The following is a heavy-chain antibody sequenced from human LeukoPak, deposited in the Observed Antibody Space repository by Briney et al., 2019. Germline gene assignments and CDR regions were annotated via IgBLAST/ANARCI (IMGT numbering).Heavy chain of an antibody. Sequence: PGGSLRLSCAASGFTFSSYGMHWVRQAPGKGLEWVAFIRYDGGNKYYADSVKGRFTISRDNSKNTLYLQVNSLRAEDTAVYYCAKDGSIAAAGTFDYWGQGTLVTVYS. CDR1: GFTFSSYG. CDR2: IRYDGGNK. J-gene: IGHJ4*02. CDR3: AKDGSIAAAGTFDY. D-gene: IGHD6-13*01. V-gene: IGHV3-30*02.